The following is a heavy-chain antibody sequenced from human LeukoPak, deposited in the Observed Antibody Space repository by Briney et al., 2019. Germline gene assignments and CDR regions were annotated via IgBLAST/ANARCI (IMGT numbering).Heavy chain of an antibody. D-gene: IGHD6-13*01. V-gene: IGHV3-23*01. J-gene: IGHJ3*02. CDR1: GFTFSSYA. CDR3: AKDIPSRRSLDSSSWYDAFDI. Sequence: PGGSLRLSCAASGFTFSSYAMSWVRQAPGKGLEWVSAISGSGGSTYYADSVKGRFTISRDNSKNTLYLQMNSLRAEDTAVYYCAKDIPSRRSLDSSSWYDAFDIWGQGTMVTVSS. CDR2: ISGSGGST.